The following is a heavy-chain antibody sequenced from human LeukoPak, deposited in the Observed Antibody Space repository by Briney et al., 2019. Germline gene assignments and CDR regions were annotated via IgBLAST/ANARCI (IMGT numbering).Heavy chain of an antibody. CDR2: ISYSGST. CDR3: ARESFY. Sequence: SETLSLTCTVSGGSISSSSYYWGWIRQPPGKGLEWIGSISYSGSTYYNPSLKSRVTISVDTSKNQLSLKMSSVTAADTAVYYCARESFYWGQGTLVTVSS. J-gene: IGHJ4*02. CDR1: GGSISSSSYY. V-gene: IGHV4-39*07.